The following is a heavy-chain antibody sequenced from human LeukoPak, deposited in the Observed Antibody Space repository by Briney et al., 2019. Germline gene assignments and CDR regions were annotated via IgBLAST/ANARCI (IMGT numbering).Heavy chain of an antibody. CDR1: VGTFSSYA. J-gene: IGHJ3*02. Sequence: SVKVSCKASVGTFSSYAISWVRQAPGQGLEWMGRIIPIFGTANYAQKFQGRVTITTDESTSTAYMELSSLRSEDTAVYYCARSDSSGYRDAFDIWGQGTMVTVSS. CDR3: ARSDSSGYRDAFDI. V-gene: IGHV1-69*05. D-gene: IGHD3-22*01. CDR2: IIPIFGTA.